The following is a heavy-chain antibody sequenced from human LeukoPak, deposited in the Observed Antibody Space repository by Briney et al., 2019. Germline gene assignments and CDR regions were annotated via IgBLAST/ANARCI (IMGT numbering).Heavy chain of an antibody. J-gene: IGHJ4*02. Sequence: SETLSLTCNVSGDSITSYYWNWIRQPPGKGLEWIGYIYYTGSTNSNPSLKSRLTISLDTSKKHFSLKLSSVTAADTAIYYCASAYFYDGNRYFDYWGQGALVTVSS. CDR3: ASAYFYDGNRYFDY. V-gene: IGHV4-59*08. CDR1: GDSITSYY. D-gene: IGHD3-22*01. CDR2: IYYTGST.